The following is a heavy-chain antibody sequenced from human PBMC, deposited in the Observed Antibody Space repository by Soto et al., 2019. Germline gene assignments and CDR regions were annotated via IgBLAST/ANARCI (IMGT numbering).Heavy chain of an antibody. D-gene: IGHD5-18*01. V-gene: IGHV4-59*01. J-gene: IGHJ4*02. CDR3: ATRGYSYGYDLDY. CDR1: GGSISSYY. CDR2: IYYSGST. Sequence: KPSETLSLTCTVSGGSISSYYWSWIRQPPGKGLEWIGYIYYSGSTNYNPSLKSRVTISVDTSKNQFSLKLSSVTAADTAVYYCATRGYSYGYDLDYWGQGTLVTVSS.